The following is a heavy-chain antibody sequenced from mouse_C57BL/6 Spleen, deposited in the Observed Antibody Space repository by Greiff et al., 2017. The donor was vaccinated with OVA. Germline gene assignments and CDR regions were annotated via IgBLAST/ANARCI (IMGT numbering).Heavy chain of an antibody. CDR1: GFSLTSYG. Sequence: QVQLKESGPGLVQPSQSLSITCTVSGFSLTSYGVHWVRQSPGKGLEWLGVIWRGGSTDYNAAFMSRLSITKDNSKSQVFFKMNSLQADDTAIYYCAIYYGEAYWYFDVWGTGTTVTVSS. J-gene: IGHJ1*03. V-gene: IGHV2-5*01. CDR3: AIYYGEAYWYFDV. CDR2: IWRGGST. D-gene: IGHD1-1*01.